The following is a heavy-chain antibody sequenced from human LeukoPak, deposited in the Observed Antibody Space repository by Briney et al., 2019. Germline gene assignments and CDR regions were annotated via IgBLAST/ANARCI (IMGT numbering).Heavy chain of an antibody. D-gene: IGHD5/OR15-5a*01. CDR1: GFAFSNYW. CDR2: IKQDGSEK. J-gene: IGHJ4*02. V-gene: IGHV3-7*02. Sequence: GGSLRLSCAASGFAFSNYWMTWVRQAPGKGLEWVANIKQDGSEKHHVVSVRGRFTISRDNAKSSLYLQMNSLRDEDTAVYYCARSTSFDYWGQGTLVTVSS. CDR3: ARSTSFDY.